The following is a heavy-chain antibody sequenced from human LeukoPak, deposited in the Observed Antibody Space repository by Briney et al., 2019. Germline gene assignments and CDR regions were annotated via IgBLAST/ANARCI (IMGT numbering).Heavy chain of an antibody. CDR1: GYTFTSYG. Sequence: GASVKVSCKASGYTFTSYGISWVRQAPGQGLEWMGWISAYNGNTNYAQKLQGRVTMTTDTSTSTAHMELRSLRSDDTAVYYWARDAYSSSSGVYFDYWGQGTLVTVSS. J-gene: IGHJ4*02. CDR2: ISAYNGNT. CDR3: ARDAYSSSSGVYFDY. V-gene: IGHV1-18*01. D-gene: IGHD6-6*01.